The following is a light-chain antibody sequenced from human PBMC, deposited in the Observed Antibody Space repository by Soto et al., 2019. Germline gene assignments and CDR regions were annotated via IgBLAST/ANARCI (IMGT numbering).Light chain of an antibody. Sequence: DIQITQAPSTLSASVGYRVTITCRASQSISSWLAWYQQKLVRAPRLLIYDAYSLESGVPSRFTRSGYGTELTLTIRSLQPDDFATYYCQKYNNYSSLTFGGGTKVDIX. CDR1: QSISSW. J-gene: IGKJ4*01. CDR3: QKYNNYSSLT. V-gene: IGKV1-5*01. CDR2: DAY.